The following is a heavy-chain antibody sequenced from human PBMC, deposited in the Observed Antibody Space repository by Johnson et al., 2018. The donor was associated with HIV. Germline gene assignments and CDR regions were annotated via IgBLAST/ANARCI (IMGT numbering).Heavy chain of an antibody. V-gene: IGHV3-11*01. D-gene: IGHD3-3*01. CDR3: AKDSERISIFGVVIEFNTNDAFDI. J-gene: IGHJ3*02. CDR2: ISSSGSTI. Sequence: QVQLVESGGGLVQPGGSLRLSCAASGFTFSDYYMSWIRQAPGKGLEWVSYISSSGSTIYYADSVKGRFPISRDNAKTTLYLQMNSLRAEDTAVYYCAKDSERISIFGVVIEFNTNDAFDIWGQGTMVTVSS. CDR1: GFTFSDYY.